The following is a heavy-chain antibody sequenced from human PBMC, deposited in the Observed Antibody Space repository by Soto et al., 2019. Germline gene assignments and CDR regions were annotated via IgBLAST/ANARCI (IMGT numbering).Heavy chain of an antibody. V-gene: IGHV3-21*01. CDR2: ISSSITYL. CDR1: GFTFSSYS. J-gene: IGHJ3*02. CDR3: ARGRIGYCSGGSCWTDAFDI. Sequence: GGSLRLSCAASGFTFSSYSMNWVRQAPGKGLEWVSSISSSITYLYYAESVKGRFTISRDNAKNSLYLQMNSLRAEDTAVYYCARGRIGYCSGGSCWTDAFDIWGQGTMVTVSS. D-gene: IGHD2-15*01.